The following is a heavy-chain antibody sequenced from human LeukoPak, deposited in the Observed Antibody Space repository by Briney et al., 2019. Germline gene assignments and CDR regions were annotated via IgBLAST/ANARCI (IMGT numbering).Heavy chain of an antibody. CDR3: ARGVAAAGTWPYYFDY. V-gene: IGHV4-30-2*01. CDR2: IYHSGST. D-gene: IGHD6-13*01. Sequence: SETLSLTCAVSGGSISSGGYSWSWIRQPPGKGLEWIGYIYHSGSTYYNPSLKSRVTILVDRSKNQFSLKLSSVTAADTAVYYCARGVAAAGTWPYYFDYWGQGTLVTVSS. CDR1: GGSISSGGYS. J-gene: IGHJ4*02.